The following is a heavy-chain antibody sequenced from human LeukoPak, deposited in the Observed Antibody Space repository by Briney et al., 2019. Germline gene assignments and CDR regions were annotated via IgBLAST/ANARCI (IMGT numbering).Heavy chain of an antibody. CDR2: IKQDGSEK. Sequence: GGSLRLSCAASGFTFSSYWMSWVRQAPGKGLEWVANIKQDGSEKYYVDSVKGRFTISRDNAKNSLYLQMNSLRAEDTAVYYCAKAGKRTSSGSLSTWGQGTLVTVSS. CDR3: AKAGKRTSSGSLST. V-gene: IGHV3-7*03. J-gene: IGHJ4*02. D-gene: IGHD1-26*01. CDR1: GFTFSSYW.